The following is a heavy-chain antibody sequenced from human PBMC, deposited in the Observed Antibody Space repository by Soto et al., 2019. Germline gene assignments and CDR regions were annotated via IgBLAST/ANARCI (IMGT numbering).Heavy chain of an antibody. CDR3: ARSGTRKEKYYFDY. Sequence: SETLSLTCTVSGGSISSGGYYWSWIRQHPGKGLEWIGYIYYSGSTYYNPSLKSRVTISVDTSKNQFSLKLSSVTAADTAVYYCARSGTRKEKYYFDYWGQGTLVTVSS. V-gene: IGHV4-31*03. CDR2: IYYSGST. CDR1: GGSISSGGYY. J-gene: IGHJ4*02. D-gene: IGHD2-2*01.